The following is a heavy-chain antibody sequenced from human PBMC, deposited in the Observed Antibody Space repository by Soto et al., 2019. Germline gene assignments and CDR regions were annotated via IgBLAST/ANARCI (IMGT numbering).Heavy chain of an antibody. Sequence: ASVKVSCKASGGTFSSYAISWVRQAPGQGLEWMGGIIPILGIANYAQKFQGRVTITADKSTSTAYMELSSLRSEDTAVYYCASAYYYDSSGYYYCCYGMDVWGQGTTVTVSS. D-gene: IGHD3-22*01. V-gene: IGHV1-69*10. CDR3: ASAYYYDSSGYYYCCYGMDV. CDR1: GGTFSSYA. CDR2: IIPILGIA. J-gene: IGHJ6*02.